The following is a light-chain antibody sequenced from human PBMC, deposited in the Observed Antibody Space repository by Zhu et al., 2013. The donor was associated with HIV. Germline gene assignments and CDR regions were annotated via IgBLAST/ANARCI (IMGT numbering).Light chain of an antibody. CDR3: QQYYSTPLT. V-gene: IGKV4-1*01. J-gene: IGKJ4*01. CDR2: WAS. CDR1: QSVLYSSNNKNY. Sequence: DIVMTQSPDSLAVSLGERATINCKSSQSVLYSSNNKNYLAWYQQKPGQPPKLLISWASTRESGVPDRFSGSGSETDFTLTISSLQAEDVAVYYCQQYYSTPLTFGGGTKVEIK.